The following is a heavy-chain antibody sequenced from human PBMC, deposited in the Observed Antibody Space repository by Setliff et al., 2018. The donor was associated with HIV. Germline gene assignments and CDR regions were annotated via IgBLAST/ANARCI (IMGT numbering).Heavy chain of an antibody. D-gene: IGHD2-15*01. Sequence: ASVKVSCKASGYSLTKYALHWVRQAPGQRLEWMGWINPGSGNTQYSQKLQGRITITRDSSASTVYLELSSLRFEDTAVYYCARVYCSGGACYSLNSWGQGALVTVSS. J-gene: IGHJ4*02. CDR3: ARVYCSGGACYSLNS. CDR1: GYSLTKYA. V-gene: IGHV1-3*01. CDR2: INPGSGNT.